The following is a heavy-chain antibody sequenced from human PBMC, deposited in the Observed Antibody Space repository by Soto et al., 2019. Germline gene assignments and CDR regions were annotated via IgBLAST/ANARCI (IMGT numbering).Heavy chain of an antibody. J-gene: IGHJ4*02. CDR1: GITFRNYA. V-gene: IGHV3-23*01. CDR3: AKDPEWELPKYYFDY. Sequence: GGYPGLSCAASGITFRNYAMSWVRQAPGKGLEWVSTISGSGGSTYYADSVKGRFTISRDNSKNTLYLQMNSLRAEDTAVYYCAKDPEWELPKYYFDYWGQGSLVTVSA. D-gene: IGHD1-26*01. CDR2: ISGSGGST.